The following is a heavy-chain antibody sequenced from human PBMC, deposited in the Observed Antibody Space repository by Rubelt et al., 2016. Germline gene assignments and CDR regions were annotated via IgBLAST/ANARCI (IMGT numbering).Heavy chain of an antibody. Sequence: QVQLQQWGAGLLKPSETLSLTCAVYGGSFSGYYWSWIRQPPGKGLEWIGEITHSGSTNYNPSLKSRVTISVDPSKNQFSLKLSSVTAADTAVYYCARGRRGSSSWLGRDYYGMDVWGQGTTVTVSS. V-gene: IGHV4-34*01. CDR1: GGSFSGYY. CDR3: ARGRRGSSSWLGRDYYGMDV. D-gene: IGHD6-13*01. CDR2: ITHSGST. J-gene: IGHJ6*02.